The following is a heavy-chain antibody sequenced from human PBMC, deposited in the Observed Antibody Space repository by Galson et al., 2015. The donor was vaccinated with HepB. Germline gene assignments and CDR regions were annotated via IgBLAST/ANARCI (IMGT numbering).Heavy chain of an antibody. CDR3: ARELINPYSNYLSLPYYYYGMDV. D-gene: IGHD4-11*01. CDR2: INPNSGGT. J-gene: IGHJ6*02. Sequence: SVKVSCKASGYTFTGYYMHWVRQAPGQGLEWMGWINPNSGGTNYAQKFQGWVTMTRDTSISTAYMELSRLRSDDTAVYYCARELINPYSNYLSLPYYYYGMDVWGQGTTVTVSS. CDR1: GYTFTGYY. V-gene: IGHV1-2*04.